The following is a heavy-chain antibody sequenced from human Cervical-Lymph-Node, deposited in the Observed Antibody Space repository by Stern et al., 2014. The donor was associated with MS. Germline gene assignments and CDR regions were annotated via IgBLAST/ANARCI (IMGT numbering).Heavy chain of an antibody. CDR1: GYTFTDYW. CDR3: ARPHSPGWSYYFDF. J-gene: IGHJ4*02. D-gene: IGHD6-19*01. CDR2: IFPGPSDT. Sequence: MQLVQSGAEVRKPGQSLTISCNISGYTFTDYWIAWVRQMPGKGLEWMGAIFPGPSDTRYSPSFQGHVTISVDTSINTAYLQWSDLRASDTAMYYCARPHSPGWSYYFDFWGQGTLVAVSS. V-gene: IGHV5-51*01.